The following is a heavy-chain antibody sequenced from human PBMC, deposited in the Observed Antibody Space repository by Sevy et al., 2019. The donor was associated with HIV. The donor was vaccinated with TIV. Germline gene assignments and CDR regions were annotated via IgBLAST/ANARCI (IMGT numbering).Heavy chain of an antibody. V-gene: IGHV1-18*04. J-gene: IGHJ4*01. CDR2: ISTYNGNT. D-gene: IGHD6-19*01. Sequence: ASVKVSCKISGYKVDMYGIAWVRQAPGQALESMGWISTYNGNTNYAQNFQGRVTMTTDTSTSVVYMELGGLRPDDTAVYYCARATGMAVAGTGRYFDFWGQGTLVTVSS. CDR1: GYKVDMYG. CDR3: ARATGMAVAGTGRYFDF.